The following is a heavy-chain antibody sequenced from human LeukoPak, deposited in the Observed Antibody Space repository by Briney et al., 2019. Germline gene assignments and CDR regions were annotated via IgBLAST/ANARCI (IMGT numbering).Heavy chain of an antibody. D-gene: IGHD4-11*01. V-gene: IGHV1-24*01. CDR3: ATEMTSVVPDY. J-gene: IGHJ4*02. CDR1: GHTLSELT. Sequence: ASVKVSCKVSGHTLSELTMHWMRQAPGKGLEWMGGFDPENDERMYARNLRGRVTMTEDTSTDTAYMELSSLRSGDTAVYFCATEMTSVVPDYWGQGTLVTVSS. CDR2: FDPENDER.